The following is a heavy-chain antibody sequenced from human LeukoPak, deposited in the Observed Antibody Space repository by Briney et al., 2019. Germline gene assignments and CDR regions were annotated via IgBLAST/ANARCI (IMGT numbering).Heavy chain of an antibody. D-gene: IGHD3-22*01. V-gene: IGHV1-2*02. CDR2: INPNSGGT. Sequence: ASVKVSCKASGYTLTGYYMHWVRQAPGQGLEWMGWINPNSGGTNYAQKFQGRVTMTRDTSISTAYMELSRLRSDDTAVYYCARGTYYDSSAYSGVRLFDYWGQGTLVTVSS. CDR1: GYTLTGYY. CDR3: ARGTYYDSSAYSGVRLFDY. J-gene: IGHJ4*02.